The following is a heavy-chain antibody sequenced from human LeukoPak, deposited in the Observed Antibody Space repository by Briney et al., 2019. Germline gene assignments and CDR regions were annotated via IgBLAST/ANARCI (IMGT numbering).Heavy chain of an antibody. CDR2: INTNTGNP. J-gene: IGHJ5*02. CDR1: GYTFASYA. Sequence: GASVKVSCKASGYTFASYAMNWVRQAPGQGLEWMGWINTNTGNPTYAQGFTGRFVFSLDTSVSTAFLQISSLKAEDTAVYYCASDQFGNSIMGTWFDPWGQGTLVTVSS. CDR3: ASDQFGNSIMGTWFDP. V-gene: IGHV7-4-1*02. D-gene: IGHD3-3*02.